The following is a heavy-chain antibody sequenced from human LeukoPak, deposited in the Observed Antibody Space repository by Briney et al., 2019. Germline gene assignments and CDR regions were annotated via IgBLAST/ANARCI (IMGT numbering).Heavy chain of an antibody. D-gene: IGHD6-13*01. V-gene: IGHV3-9*01. Sequence: PGRSLRLSCAASGFTFDDYAMHWVRQARGKGLEWVSGISWNSGSIGYADSVKGRFTISRDNARNSLYLQMNSLRAEDTALYYCAKSSSWYGDAFDIWGQGTMVTVSS. J-gene: IGHJ3*02. CDR1: GFTFDDYA. CDR2: ISWNSGSI. CDR3: AKSSSWYGDAFDI.